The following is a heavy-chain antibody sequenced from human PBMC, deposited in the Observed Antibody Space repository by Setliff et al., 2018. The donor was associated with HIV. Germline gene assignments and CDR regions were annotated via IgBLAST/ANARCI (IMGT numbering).Heavy chain of an antibody. CDR3: ARRAGSDYFTRFDY. J-gene: IGHJ4*02. CDR1: GGSFSGYY. V-gene: IGHV4-34*01. Sequence: SETLSLTCAVYGGSFSGYYWSWIRQSPGKGLEWIGEINHSGSTNYNPFLKSRVTILGDTSKNQFSLKLSSVTAADTAVYYCARRAGSDYFTRFDYWGQGTLVTVSS. D-gene: IGHD3-10*01. CDR2: INHSGST.